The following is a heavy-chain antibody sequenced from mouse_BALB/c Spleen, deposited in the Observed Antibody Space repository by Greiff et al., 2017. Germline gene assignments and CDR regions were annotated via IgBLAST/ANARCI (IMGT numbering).Heavy chain of an antibody. J-gene: IGHJ4*01. D-gene: IGHD2-4*01. CDR2: ISTYYGNT. V-gene: IGHV1-67*01. Sequence: VMLVESGPELVRPGVSVKISCKGSSYTFTDYAMHWVKQSHAKSLEWIGVISTYYGNTNYNQKFKGKATMTVVKSSSTAYMELARLTSEDSAVYYCARNYDYEGYAMDYWGQGTSVTVSS. CDR1: SYTFTDYA. CDR3: ARNYDYEGYAMDY.